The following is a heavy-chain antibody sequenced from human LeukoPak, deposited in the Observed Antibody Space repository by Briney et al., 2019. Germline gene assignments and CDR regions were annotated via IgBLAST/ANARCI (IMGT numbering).Heavy chain of an antibody. CDR3: ARESTNLNLYGMDV. V-gene: IGHV6-1*01. J-gene: IGHJ6*02. D-gene: IGHD5-24*01. CDR1: AASASSNSAA. CDR2: TYYRSKWYN. Sequence: PSQTLSLTCALSAASASSNSAACNWIRQSPSRGLERLGRTYYRSKWYNDYAVSVKSRITINPDTSKNQFSLQLNSVTPEDTAVYYCARESTNLNLYGMDVWRQGTTVTVSS.